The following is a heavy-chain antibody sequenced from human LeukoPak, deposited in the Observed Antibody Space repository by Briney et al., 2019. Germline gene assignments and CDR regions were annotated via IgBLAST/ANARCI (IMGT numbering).Heavy chain of an antibody. Sequence: PGGSLRLSCAASGFTFSSLWMSWVRQAPGRGPEWVANINQDGGTTYYVASVKGRFTISRDNAKSSLSLQMSSLRAEDTAVYYCTKDRQGPNQYHMDVWGKGPTVTVSS. CDR2: INQDGGTT. CDR3: TKDRQGPNQYHMDV. CDR1: GFTFSSLW. J-gene: IGHJ6*03. V-gene: IGHV3-7*01.